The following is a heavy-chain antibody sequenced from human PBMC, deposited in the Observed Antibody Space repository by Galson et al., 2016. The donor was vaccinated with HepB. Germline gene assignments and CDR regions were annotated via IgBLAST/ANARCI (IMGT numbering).Heavy chain of an antibody. Sequence: SLRLSCAASGSTFSSHVLSWVRQAPGKGLEWVSAINTIGGTTYAESVKGRFTNSRDNSKNTVFLQMGSLRVEDTAIYYCASPNVGPGSYLPFDNWGQGTRVTVSS. CDR1: GSTFSSHV. CDR2: INTIGGT. CDR3: ASPNVGPGSYLPFDN. V-gene: IGHV3-23*01. D-gene: IGHD1-26*01. J-gene: IGHJ4*02.